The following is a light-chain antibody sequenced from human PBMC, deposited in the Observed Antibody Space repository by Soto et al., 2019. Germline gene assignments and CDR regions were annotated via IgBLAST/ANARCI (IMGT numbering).Light chain of an antibody. J-gene: IGLJ3*02. CDR2: EVS. V-gene: IGLV2-14*01. CDR3: CSYAGSHTWV. Sequence: QSALTQPASVSGSPGQSITISCTGTSSDVGGYNYVSWYQQHPGKAPKLMIYEVSNRPSGVSNRFSGSKSGNTASLTISGLQAEDEADYYCCSYAGSHTWVFGGGTQLTVL. CDR1: SSDVGGYNY.